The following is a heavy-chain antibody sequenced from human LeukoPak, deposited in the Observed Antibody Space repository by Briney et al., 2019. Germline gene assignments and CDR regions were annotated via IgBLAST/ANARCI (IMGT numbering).Heavy chain of an antibody. J-gene: IGHJ4*02. CDR1: GFTFGDYA. CDR3: AKDVDDFGDYVLAH. Sequence: GGSLRLSCAASGFTFGDYAMHWVRQAPGKGLEWLSLISGDGASTDYAESLKGRVAISRDNSKNSLSLQMNSLRAEDTALYYCAKDVDDFGDYVLAHWGQGTLVTVSS. D-gene: IGHD4-17*01. V-gene: IGHV3-43*02. CDR2: ISGDGAST.